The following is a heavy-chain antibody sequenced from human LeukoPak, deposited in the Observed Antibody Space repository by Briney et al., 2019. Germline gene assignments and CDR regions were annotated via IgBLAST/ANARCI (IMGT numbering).Heavy chain of an antibody. Sequence: SETLSLTCAVYGGSFSGYYWSWIRQPPGKGLEWIGSIYNSGRTHYNPSLKSRVTISVDTSKNQFSLNLRSVTAADTAVYYCARRMMESWWLLDDYWGQGTLVTVSS. CDR3: ARRMMESWWLLDDY. CDR2: IYNSGRT. D-gene: IGHD3-22*01. J-gene: IGHJ4*02. CDR1: GGSFSGYY. V-gene: IGHV4-34*01.